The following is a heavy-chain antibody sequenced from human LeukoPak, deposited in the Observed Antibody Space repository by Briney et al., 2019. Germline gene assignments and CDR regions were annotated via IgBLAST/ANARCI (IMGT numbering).Heavy chain of an antibody. V-gene: IGHV3-11*01. J-gene: IGHJ4*02. CDR3: AASAVVARYY. D-gene: IGHD4-23*01. CDR1: GFRFSDYY. Sequence: GGSLRLSCTASGFRFSDYYMGWIRQAPGKGLEWVSYITDSGKNTYYADSVKGRFTISRDNAENSLFLQMSDLRAEDTAIYYCAASAVVARYYWGQGTLVTVSS. CDR2: ITDSGKNT.